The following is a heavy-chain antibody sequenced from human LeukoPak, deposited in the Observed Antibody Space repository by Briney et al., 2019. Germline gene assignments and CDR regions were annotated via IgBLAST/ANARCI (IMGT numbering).Heavy chain of an antibody. CDR2: IWYDGSNK. J-gene: IGHJ4*02. D-gene: IGHD6-25*01. CDR1: GFTFSSYG. CDR3: AKGAVRFAAFDY. Sequence: GGSLRLSCAASGFTFSSYGMHWVRQAPGKGLEWVAVIWYDGSNKYYADSVKGRFTISRDNSKNTLYLQMNSLRAEDTAVYYCAKGAVRFAAFDYWGQGTLVTVSS. V-gene: IGHV3-33*06.